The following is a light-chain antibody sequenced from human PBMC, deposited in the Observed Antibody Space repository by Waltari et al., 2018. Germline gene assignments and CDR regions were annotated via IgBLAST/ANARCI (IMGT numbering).Light chain of an antibody. V-gene: IGLV1-40*01. J-gene: IGLJ2*01. CDR2: ANT. Sequence: QSVLTQPPSVSGAPGQRVTISCTGSSSNIGAGYDVHWYQHLPGTAPKLLIYANTNRPSGVPDRFSGSKSGTSASLAITGLQAEDEADYYCQSYDSSLSASVVFGGGTKLTVL. CDR3: QSYDSSLSASVV. CDR1: SSNIGAGYD.